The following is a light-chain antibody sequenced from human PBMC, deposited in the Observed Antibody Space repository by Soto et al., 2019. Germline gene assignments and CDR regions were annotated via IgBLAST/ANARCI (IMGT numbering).Light chain of an antibody. CDR1: SSDVGGYNY. CDR3: TSFTSINTWV. Sequence: QSALTQPASVSGSPGQSITISCTGTSSDVGGYNYVSWYQQHPGKAPKLMIYEVSNRPSGVSNRFSGSKSGNTASLTISGLDDEDEADYCCTSFTSINTWVFGGGTKLTVL. CDR2: EVS. V-gene: IGLV2-14*01. J-gene: IGLJ3*02.